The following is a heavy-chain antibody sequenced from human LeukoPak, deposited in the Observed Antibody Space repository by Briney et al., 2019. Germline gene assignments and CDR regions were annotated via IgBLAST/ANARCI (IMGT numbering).Heavy chain of an antibody. Sequence: ASVKVSCKASGYTFTDYYMHWVRQAPGQGLEWMGWINPNSGGTNYAQKFQGRVTMTRDTSISTAYTELSRLRSDDTAVYYCARDGFPMVRGPNWFDPWGQGTLVTVSS. CDR3: ARDGFPMVRGPNWFDP. CDR1: GYTFTDYY. CDR2: INPNSGGT. D-gene: IGHD3-10*01. V-gene: IGHV1-2*02. J-gene: IGHJ5*02.